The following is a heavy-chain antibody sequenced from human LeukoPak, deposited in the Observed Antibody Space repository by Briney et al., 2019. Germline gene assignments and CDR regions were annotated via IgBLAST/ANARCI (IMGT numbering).Heavy chain of an antibody. CDR1: GYTFTSYG. D-gene: IGHD6-13*01. V-gene: IGHV1-2*02. J-gene: IGHJ3*02. Sequence: ASVKVSCKASGYTFTSYGISWVRQAPGQGLEWMGWINPNSGGTNYAQKFQGRVTMTRDTSISTAYMELSRLRSDDTAVYYCAREGEIAAAGIFAFDIWGQGTMVTVSS. CDR2: INPNSGGT. CDR3: AREGEIAAAGIFAFDI.